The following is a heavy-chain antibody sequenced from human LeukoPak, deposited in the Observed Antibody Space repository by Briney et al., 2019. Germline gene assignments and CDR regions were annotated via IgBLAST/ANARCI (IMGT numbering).Heavy chain of an antibody. Sequence: SETLSLTCTVSGGSISSYYWSWIRQPPGKGLEWIGHIYYSGSTNYSPSLKSRVTISVDTSKNQFSLKLSSVTAADTAVYYCARGSYSSSWYGYFQHWGQGTLVTVSS. J-gene: IGHJ1*01. CDR3: ARGSYSSSWYGYFQH. CDR1: GGSISSYY. V-gene: IGHV4-59*01. D-gene: IGHD6-13*01. CDR2: IYYSGST.